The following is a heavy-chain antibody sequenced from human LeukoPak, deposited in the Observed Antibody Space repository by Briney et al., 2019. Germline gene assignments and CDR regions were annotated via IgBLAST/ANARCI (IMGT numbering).Heavy chain of an antibody. V-gene: IGHV4-34*01. CDR2: INHSGST. Sequence: SETLTLTCAVYGGSFSGYYWSWIRQPPGKGLEWIGEINHSGSTNYNPSLKTRVTISADSSKNQFSLELSSGTAADAAVYDCARGSGSSGWYYVDDWGQGTLVTVSS. D-gene: IGHD6-19*01. CDR1: GGSFSGYY. J-gene: IGHJ4*02. CDR3: ARGSGSSGWYYVDD.